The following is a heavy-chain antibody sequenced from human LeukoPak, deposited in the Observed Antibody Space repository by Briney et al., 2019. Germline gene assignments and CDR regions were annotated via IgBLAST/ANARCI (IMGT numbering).Heavy chain of an antibody. J-gene: IGHJ4*02. V-gene: IGHV3-30*19. CDR2: ISYDGSNK. Sequence: GGSLRLSCAASGFTFSSYGMHWVRQAPGKGLEWVAVISYDGSNKYYADSVKGRFTISRDNSKNTLYLQMNSLRAEDTAVYYCASDTYCTNGVCYFFDYWGQGTLVTVSS. D-gene: IGHD2-8*01. CDR1: GFTFSSYG. CDR3: ASDTYCTNGVCYFFDY.